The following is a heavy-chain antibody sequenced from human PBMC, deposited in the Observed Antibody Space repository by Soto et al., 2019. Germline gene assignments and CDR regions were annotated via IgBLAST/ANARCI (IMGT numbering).Heavy chain of an antibody. CDR2: ISYDGNNK. Sequence: QVQLVESGGGVVQPGRALRLSCAASGFTFSTYGFHWVRRAPGMGLEWVAVISYDGNNKYYADSVKGRFTISRDNSKNTLYLQMYCLRVEVTAIYDCAIDSRDTTLIRFDHWGQGDLVSLSS. CDR1: GFTFSTYG. D-gene: IGHD1-1*01. CDR3: AIDSRDTTLIRFDH. J-gene: IGHJ4*02. V-gene: IGHV3-30*03.